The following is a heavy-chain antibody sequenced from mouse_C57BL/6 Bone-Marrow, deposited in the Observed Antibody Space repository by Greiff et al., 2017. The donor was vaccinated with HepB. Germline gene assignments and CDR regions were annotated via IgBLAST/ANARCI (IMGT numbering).Heavy chain of an antibody. Sequence: DVQLVESGGGLVKPGGSLKLSCAASGFTFSSYTMSWVRQTPEKRLEWVATISGGGGNTYYPDSVKGRFTISRDNAKNTLYLQMSSLWSEDTALYYCARQGYYGSSPHYYAMDYWGQGTSVTVSS. CDR1: GFTFSSYT. D-gene: IGHD1-1*01. CDR2: ISGGGGNT. CDR3: ARQGYYGSSPHYYAMDY. J-gene: IGHJ4*01. V-gene: IGHV5-9*01.